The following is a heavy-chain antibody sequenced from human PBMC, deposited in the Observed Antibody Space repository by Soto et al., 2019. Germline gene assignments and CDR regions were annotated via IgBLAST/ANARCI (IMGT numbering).Heavy chain of an antibody. V-gene: IGHV1-69*01. CDR3: ARDEGITGTTGSWGSPPHYYYYYGMDV. Sequence: QVQLLQSGAEVKKPGSSVKVSCKASGGTFSSYAISWVRQAPGQGLEWMGGIIPIFGTANYAQKFQGRVTITADESTSTAYMELSSLRSEDTAVYYCARDEGITGTTGSWGSPPHYYYYYGMDVWGQGTTVTVSS. D-gene: IGHD1-7*01. CDR1: GGTFSSYA. CDR2: IIPIFGTA. J-gene: IGHJ6*02.